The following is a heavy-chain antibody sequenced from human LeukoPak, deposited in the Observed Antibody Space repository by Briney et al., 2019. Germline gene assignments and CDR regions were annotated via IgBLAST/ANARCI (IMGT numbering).Heavy chain of an antibody. V-gene: IGHV4-59*01. J-gene: IGHJ6*02. CDR2: IYDSGST. CDR1: GASISSYY. Sequence: SETLSLTCTVSGASISSYYWSWIRQPPGKGLEWIGCIYDSGSTNYNPSLKSRVTISVDTSKNQFSLKLSSVTAADTAVYYCARGGSGYDSFYYYGMDVWGQGTTVTVSS. CDR3: ARGGSGYDSFYYYGMDV. D-gene: IGHD5-12*01.